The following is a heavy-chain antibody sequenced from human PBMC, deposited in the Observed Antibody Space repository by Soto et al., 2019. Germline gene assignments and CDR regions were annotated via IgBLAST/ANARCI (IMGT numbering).Heavy chain of an antibody. CDR1: GGSVSSGSYY. D-gene: IGHD2-21*01. CDR2: IYYSGST. V-gene: IGHV4-61*01. J-gene: IGHJ5*02. CDR3: ARTHRLFIWFDP. Sequence: PSETLSLTCTVSGGSVSSGSYYWSWIRQPPGEGLEWIGYIYYSGSTNYNPSLKSRVTISVDTSKNQFSLKLSSVTAADTAVYYCARTHRLFIWFDPWGQGTLVTVSS.